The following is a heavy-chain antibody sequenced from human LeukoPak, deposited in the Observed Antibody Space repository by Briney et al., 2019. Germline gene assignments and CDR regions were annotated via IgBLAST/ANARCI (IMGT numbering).Heavy chain of an antibody. D-gene: IGHD3-22*01. CDR1: GYTFTSYY. V-gene: IGHV1-46*01. CDR3: ARDRPRITMIVVVTNYYYYYGMDV. Sequence: ASVTVSCKASGYTFTSYYMHWVRQAPGQGLEWMGIINPSGGSTSYAQKFQGRVTMTRDTSTSTVYMELSSLRSEDTAVYYCARDRPRITMIVVVTNYYYYYGMDVWGQGTTVTVSS. J-gene: IGHJ6*02. CDR2: INPSGGST.